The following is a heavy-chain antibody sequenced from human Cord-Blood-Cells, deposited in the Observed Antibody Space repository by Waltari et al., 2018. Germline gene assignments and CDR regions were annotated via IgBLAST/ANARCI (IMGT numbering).Heavy chain of an antibody. D-gene: IGHD7-27*01. Sequence: QVQLVQSGAEVKKPGASVKVSCKASGYPFTGYYTHLLRQAPGQGLEWMGWINPNSGGTNYAQKFQGRVTMTRDTSISTAYMELSRLRSDDTAVYYCARGVLGLYYFDYWGQGTLVTVSS. CDR2: INPNSGGT. J-gene: IGHJ4*02. CDR1: GYPFTGYY. V-gene: IGHV1-2*02. CDR3: ARGVLGLYYFDY.